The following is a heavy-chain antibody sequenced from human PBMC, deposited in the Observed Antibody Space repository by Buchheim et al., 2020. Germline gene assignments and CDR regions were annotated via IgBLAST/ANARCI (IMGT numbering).Heavy chain of an antibody. CDR2: IKQDGSEK. V-gene: IGHV3-7*01. J-gene: IGHJ4*02. Sequence: EVQLVESGGGLVQPGGSLRLSCVASGFTFSNSWMSWVRQSPGKGLEWVANIKQDGSEKYYMDSVKGRFTISSDNAKNSLNLQMNSLRAEDTAVYYCARMHDFWAAYPYYFDYWGQGAL. CDR3: ARMHDFWAAYPYYFDY. CDR1: GFTFSNSW. D-gene: IGHD3/OR15-3a*01.